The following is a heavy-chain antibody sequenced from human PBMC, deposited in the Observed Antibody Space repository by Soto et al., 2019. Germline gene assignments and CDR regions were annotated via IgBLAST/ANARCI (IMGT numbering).Heavy chain of an antibody. V-gene: IGHV4-31*03. Sequence: TSETLSLTCSVSGGSISSGGYYLSWIRQHPGKGLEWIGYIYYSGSTYYNPSLKSRVTISVDTSKNQFSLKLSSVTAADTAVYYCARGTIAVAGRSFDYWGQGTLVTVSS. CDR1: GGSISSGGYY. J-gene: IGHJ4*02. CDR2: IYYSGST. CDR3: ARGTIAVAGRSFDY. D-gene: IGHD6-19*01.